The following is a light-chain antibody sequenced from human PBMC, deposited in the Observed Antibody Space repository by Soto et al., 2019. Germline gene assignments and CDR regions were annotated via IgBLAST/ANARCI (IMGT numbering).Light chain of an antibody. CDR2: NNN. CDR3: AAWDDSLHGVV. CDR1: SSNIGSNT. Sequence: QSVLTQPPSASATPGQRVTISCSGSSSNIGSNTVNWCQQLPGTAPKLLIYNNNQRPSGVPDRFSGSKSGTSNSLAISGLQSEDEADYYCAAWDDSLHGVVFGGGTKLTVL. V-gene: IGLV1-44*01. J-gene: IGLJ2*01.